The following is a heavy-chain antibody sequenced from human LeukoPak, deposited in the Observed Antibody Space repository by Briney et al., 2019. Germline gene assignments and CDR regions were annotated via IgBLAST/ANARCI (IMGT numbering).Heavy chain of an antibody. CDR2: INRDGSEK. D-gene: IGHD6-13*01. J-gene: IGHJ5*02. CDR1: GFPFTAYW. CDR3: AKADSSSWYNGGGNWFDP. V-gene: IGHV3-7*01. Sequence: GGSLRLSCAASGFPFTAYWMTWVRQAPGKGLEWVANINRDGSEKYHVDSVKGRFTISRDNARNSLSLQMNSLRAEDTAVYYCAKADSSSWYNGGGNWFDPWGQGTLVTVSS.